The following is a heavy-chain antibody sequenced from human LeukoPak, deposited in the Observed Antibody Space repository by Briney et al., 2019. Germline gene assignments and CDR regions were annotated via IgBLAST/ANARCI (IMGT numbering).Heavy chain of an antibody. CDR2: INPNSGGT. J-gene: IGHJ4*02. CDR3: ARVSVARGGSDY. CDR1: GYTFTGYY. V-gene: IGHV1-2*02. D-gene: IGHD5-12*01. Sequence: ASVKVSCKASGYTFTGYYMHWVRQAPGQGLEWMGWINPNSGGTNYAQKVQGRVNMTRDTAISQAYMELSRLRSDDTAVYYCARVSVARGGSDYWGQGTLVTVSS.